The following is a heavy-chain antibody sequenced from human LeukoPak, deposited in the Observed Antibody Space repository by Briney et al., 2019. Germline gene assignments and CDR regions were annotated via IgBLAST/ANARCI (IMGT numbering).Heavy chain of an antibody. CDR1: GATFSSYT. D-gene: IGHD6-13*01. V-gene: IGHV1-69*01. CDR3: ARAGYSSSWCVIGTEGNWFDP. J-gene: IGHJ5*02. Sequence: SVNVSCKASGATFSSYTISWVRQAPGQGLEWMGGIIPIFGTANYAQTFQGRVTITADESTSTAYMELRSLRPKDTAVDFCARAGYSSSWCVIGTEGNWFDPWGQATQVTVSS. CDR2: IIPIFGTA.